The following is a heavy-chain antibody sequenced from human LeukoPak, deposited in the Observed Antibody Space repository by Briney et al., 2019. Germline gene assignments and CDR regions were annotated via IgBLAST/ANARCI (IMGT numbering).Heavy chain of an antibody. J-gene: IGHJ4*02. D-gene: IGHD6-19*01. Sequence: PSETLSLTCTVSGDSVSSGSYYWSWIRQPPGKGLEWIGDIYYSGSTNYNTSLKSRVTISVDTSKNQFSLKLSSVTAADTAVYYCARIAVSSGWGYFDYWGQGTLVTASS. CDR3: ARIAVSSGWGYFDY. CDR1: GDSVSSGSYY. CDR2: IYYSGST. V-gene: IGHV4-61*01.